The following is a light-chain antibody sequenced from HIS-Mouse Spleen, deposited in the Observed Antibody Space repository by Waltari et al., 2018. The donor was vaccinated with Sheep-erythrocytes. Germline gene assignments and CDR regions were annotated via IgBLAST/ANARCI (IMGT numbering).Light chain of an antibody. CDR1: SSDVGGYNY. Sequence: QSALTQPRSVSGSPGQSVTISCTGTSSDVGGYNYVSWYQQHPGKAPKLMIYDVSKRPSGVPDHFSGSTSGNTASLTISGLQAEDEADYYCCSYAGSYNHVFATGTKVTVL. CDR3: CSYAGSYNHV. J-gene: IGLJ1*01. V-gene: IGLV2-11*01. CDR2: DVS.